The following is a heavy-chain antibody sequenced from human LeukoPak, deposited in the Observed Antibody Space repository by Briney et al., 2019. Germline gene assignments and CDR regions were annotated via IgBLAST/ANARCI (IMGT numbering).Heavy chain of an antibody. V-gene: IGHV3-30-3*01. Sequence: GGSLRLSCAASGFTFSSYAVHWVRQAPGKGLEWVAVISYDGSNKYYADSVKGRFTISRDNSKNTLYLQMNSLSAEDTALYFCAKGYCTGTSCYTGLDYWGQGTLVTVSS. D-gene: IGHD2-2*02. CDR1: GFTFSSYA. J-gene: IGHJ4*02. CDR2: ISYDGSNK. CDR3: AKGYCTGTSCYTGLDY.